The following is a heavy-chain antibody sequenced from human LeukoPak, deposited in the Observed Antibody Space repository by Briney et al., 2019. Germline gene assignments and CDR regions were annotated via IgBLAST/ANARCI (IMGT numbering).Heavy chain of an antibody. D-gene: IGHD6-19*01. Sequence: PSETLSLTCTVSGGSISSYYWSWIRQPPGKGLEWIGYIYYSGSTNYNPSLKSRVTISVDTSKNQFSLKLSSVTAADTAVYYCARGKGVAGTTNWFDPWGQGTLVTVSS. CDR1: GGSISSYY. CDR3: ARGKGVAGTTNWFDP. CDR2: IYYSGST. V-gene: IGHV4-59*01. J-gene: IGHJ5*02.